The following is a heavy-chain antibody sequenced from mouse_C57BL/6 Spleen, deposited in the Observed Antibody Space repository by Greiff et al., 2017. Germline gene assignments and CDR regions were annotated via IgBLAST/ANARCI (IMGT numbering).Heavy chain of an antibody. J-gene: IGHJ2*01. CDR3: ARRGGFDY. CDR1: GYTFTSYW. CDR2: IDPSDSYT. Sequence: QVQLQQPGAELVMPGASVKLSCKASGYTFTSYWMHRVKQRPGQGLEWIGEIDPSDSYTNYNQKFKGKSTLTVDKSSSTAYMQLSSLTSEDSAVYYCARRGGFDYWGQGTTLTVSS. V-gene: IGHV1-69*01.